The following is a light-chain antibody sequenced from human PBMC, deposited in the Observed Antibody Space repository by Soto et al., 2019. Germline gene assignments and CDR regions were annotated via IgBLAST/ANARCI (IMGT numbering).Light chain of an antibody. CDR3: QQYNSYST. CDR1: QGISGR. CDR2: DVS. Sequence: DIQMTQSPSTLSASVGDRVTITCRASQGISGRLAWYQQKPGKAPNLLIYDVSNLESGVQSRFNGTGSGTEFTLTINSLQPDDFATSYCQQYNSYSTFGPGTKVEVK. J-gene: IGKJ1*01. V-gene: IGKV1-5*01.